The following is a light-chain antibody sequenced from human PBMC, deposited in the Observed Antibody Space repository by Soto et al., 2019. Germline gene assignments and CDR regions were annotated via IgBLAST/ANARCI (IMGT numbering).Light chain of an antibody. Sequence: EIVLTQSPATLSLSPGKRATLSCRASQSVSSYLAWYQQKPGQAPRLLIYDASNRATGIPARFSGSGSGTDFTLTISSLEPEDFAVYYCQQRSNWPPGSTFGQGTRLEIK. V-gene: IGKV3-11*01. CDR3: QQRSNWPPGST. CDR1: QSVSSY. CDR2: DAS. J-gene: IGKJ5*01.